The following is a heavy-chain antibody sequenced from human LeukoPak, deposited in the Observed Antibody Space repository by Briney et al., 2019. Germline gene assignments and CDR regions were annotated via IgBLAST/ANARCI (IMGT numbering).Heavy chain of an antibody. V-gene: IGHV3-7*01. CDR3: ARDRENGDNFDY. CDR2: INQGGSEK. D-gene: IGHD7-27*01. Sequence: GGSLRLSCAASGFTFSSYWMSWVRQAPGKGLEWVSYINQGGSEKYYVDSVKGRFTISRDNAKNSLYLQMNSLRAEDTAVYYCARDRENGDNFDYWGQGTLVTVSS. CDR1: GFTFSSYW. J-gene: IGHJ4*02.